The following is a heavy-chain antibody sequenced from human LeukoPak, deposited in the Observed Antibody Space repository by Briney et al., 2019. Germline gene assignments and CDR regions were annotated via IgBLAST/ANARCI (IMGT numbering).Heavy chain of an antibody. CDR2: ISGSGDTT. CDR1: GFTFSSYA. CDR3: ARTPQKYCSSTTCYPDY. J-gene: IGHJ4*02. Sequence: GGSLRLSCAASGFTFSSYAMSWVRLAPGKGLEWVSTISGSGDTTYYADSVRGRFTISRDNSNNTLYLQMNSLRAENTALYYCARTPQKYCSSTTCYPDYWGQGTLVTVSS. V-gene: IGHV3-23*01. D-gene: IGHD2-2*01.